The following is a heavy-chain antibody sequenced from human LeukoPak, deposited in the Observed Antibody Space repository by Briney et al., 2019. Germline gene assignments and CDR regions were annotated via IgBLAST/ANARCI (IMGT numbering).Heavy chain of an antibody. Sequence: GGSLRLSCAASGFTFSDYYMSWIRQAPGKGLGWVSYISSSGSTKYYADSVKGRFTVSRDNAKNSLDLQMNSLRADDTAVYYCARDSTSVGAFDPWGQGALVTVSS. CDR2: ISSSGSTK. V-gene: IGHV3-11*01. J-gene: IGHJ5*02. CDR3: ARDSTSVGAFDP. CDR1: GFTFSDYY.